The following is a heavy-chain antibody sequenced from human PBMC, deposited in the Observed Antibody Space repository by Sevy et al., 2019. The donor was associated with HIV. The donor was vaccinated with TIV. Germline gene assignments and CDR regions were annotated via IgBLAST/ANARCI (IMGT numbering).Heavy chain of an antibody. V-gene: IGHV3-7*01. CDR1: GFTFSSFW. CDR3: ARRYFDL. CDR2: IRQDGNEI. J-gene: IGHJ4*02. Sequence: GALRLCCRGSGFTFSSFWMQWVRQAPGKGLEWVANIRQDGNEIYYVDSVKGRFTISRDNAKNALYLQMDGLRVEDTAVYYCARRYFDLWGQGTQVTVSS.